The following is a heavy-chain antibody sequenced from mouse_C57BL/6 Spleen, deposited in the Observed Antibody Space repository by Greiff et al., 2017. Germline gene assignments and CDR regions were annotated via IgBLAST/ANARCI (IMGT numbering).Heavy chain of an antibody. J-gene: IGHJ4*01. CDR2: ISSGSSTI. D-gene: IGHD2-3*01. CDR1: GFTFSDYG. Sequence: EVQLVESGGGLVKPGGSLKLSCAASGFTFSDYGMHWVRQAPEKGLEWVAYISSGSSTIYYADTVKGLFTIARDNAKNTLFLQMTSLRSEDTAMYYCARNGYYEGVDDWGQGTSVTVSS. V-gene: IGHV5-17*01. CDR3: ARNGYYEGVDD.